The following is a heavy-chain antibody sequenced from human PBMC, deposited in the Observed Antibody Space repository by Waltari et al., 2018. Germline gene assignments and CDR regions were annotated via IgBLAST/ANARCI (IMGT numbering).Heavy chain of an antibody. CDR3: ARLDYYYYYGMDV. V-gene: IGHV1-2*02. CDR1: GYTFTGYY. CDR2: IKPNSGGT. J-gene: IGHJ6*02. Sequence: QVQLVQSGAEVKKPGASVKVSCKASGYTFTGYYMHWVRQAPGQGLEWMGGIKPNSGGTKCAQKFQGRVTMTRDTSISTAYMGLSRLRSDDTAVYYCARLDYYYYYGMDVWGQGTTVTVSS.